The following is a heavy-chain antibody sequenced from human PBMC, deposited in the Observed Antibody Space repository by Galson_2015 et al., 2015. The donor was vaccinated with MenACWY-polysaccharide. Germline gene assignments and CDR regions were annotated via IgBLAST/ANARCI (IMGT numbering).Heavy chain of an antibody. CDR2: IIPILDAA. CDR3: ARARLRTTTVVTPDYFLDS. V-gene: IGHV1-69*04. CDR1: FSSFG. Sequence: FSSFGVTWVRQAPGQGLEWVGRIIPILDAADSAQRFQGRLTITADKSTSTAYMELSGLRSDDTAVYYCARARLRTTTVVTPDYFLDSWGQGTLVTVSS. J-gene: IGHJ4*02. D-gene: IGHD2/OR15-2a*01.